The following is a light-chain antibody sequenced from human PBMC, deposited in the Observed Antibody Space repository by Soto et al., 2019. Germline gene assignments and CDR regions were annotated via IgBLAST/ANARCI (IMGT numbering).Light chain of an antibody. V-gene: IGLV2-8*01. CDR2: EVT. CDR3: TSFAGNFNVV. CDR1: SSDIGGYNY. J-gene: IGLJ2*01. Sequence: QSALTKPPSASGSPGQSVTISCTGTSSDIGGYNYVSWYQQPPGKAPKLMIYEVTKRPSGVPDRFSGSKSGNTASLTVSGLQAEDEADYYCTSFAGNFNVVFGGGTKLTVL.